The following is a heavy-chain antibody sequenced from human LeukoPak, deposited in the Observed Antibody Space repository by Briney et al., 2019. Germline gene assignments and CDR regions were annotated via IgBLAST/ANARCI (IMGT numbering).Heavy chain of an antibody. Sequence: GASVKVSCKASGGTFSSYAISWVRQAPGQGLEWMGGIIPIFGTANYAQKFQGRVTITADKSTSTAYMELSSLRSEDTAVYYCATGAGPNSLDVLRYFDWLLFRYWGQGTLVTVSS. CDR1: GGTFSSYA. V-gene: IGHV1-69*06. CDR2: IIPIFGTA. D-gene: IGHD3-9*01. CDR3: ATGAGPNSLDVLRYFDWLLFRY. J-gene: IGHJ4*02.